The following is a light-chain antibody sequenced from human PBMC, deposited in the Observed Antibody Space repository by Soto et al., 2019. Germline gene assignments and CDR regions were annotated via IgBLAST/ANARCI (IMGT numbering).Light chain of an antibody. CDR1: ESVSDNY. J-gene: IGKJ1*01. CDR3: QQYNSYPWT. V-gene: IGKV3-20*01. Sequence: IVLTHSPGTLSLSPGERATLSCRASESVSDNYLAWYQQRSGQAPRLVIYGASSRASAVPDRFSGSGSGADFTLTISRLEPEDFATYYCQQYNSYPWTFGQGTKVDIK. CDR2: GAS.